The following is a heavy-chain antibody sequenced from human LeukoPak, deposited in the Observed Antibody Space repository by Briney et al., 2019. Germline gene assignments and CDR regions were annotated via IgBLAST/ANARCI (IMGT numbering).Heavy chain of an antibody. CDR1: GFTFSSYA. V-gene: IGHV3-21*01. CDR3: ASRPYGNSGYYYV. J-gene: IGHJ4*02. D-gene: IGHD3-22*01. CDR2: ISGSSSYI. Sequence: GRSLRLSCAASGFTFSSYAMSWVRQAPGKGLEWVSSISGSSSYIYYADSVKGRFTISRDNAKNSLFLQMNSLRAEDTAVYYCASRPYGNSGYYYVWGQGTLVTVSS.